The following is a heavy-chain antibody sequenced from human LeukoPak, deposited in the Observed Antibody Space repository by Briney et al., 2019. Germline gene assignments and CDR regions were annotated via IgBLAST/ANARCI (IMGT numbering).Heavy chain of an antibody. Sequence: ASVKVSCKASGGTFSSYAISWVRQAPGQGLEWMGRIIPIFGTANYAQKFQGRVTITTDESTSTAYMELSSLRSEDTAVYYCATFNGYTGTYYFDYWGQGTLVTVSS. J-gene: IGHJ4*02. V-gene: IGHV1-69*05. CDR1: GGTFSSYA. D-gene: IGHD1-1*01. CDR2: IIPIFGTA. CDR3: ATFNGYTGTYYFDY.